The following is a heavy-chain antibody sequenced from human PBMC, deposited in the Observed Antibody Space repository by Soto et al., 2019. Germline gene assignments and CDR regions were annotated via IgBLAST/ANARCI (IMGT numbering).Heavy chain of an antibody. CDR3: ARGQGYSSGWYGSYYYGMDV. Sequence: QVQLVQSGAEVKKPGSSVKVSCKASGGTFSSYAISWVRQAPGQGLEWMGGIIPIFGTANYAQKFQGRVTITADESMSTAYMELSSLRSEDTAVYYCARGQGYSSGWYGSYYYGMDVWGQGTTVTVSS. V-gene: IGHV1-69*01. J-gene: IGHJ6*02. CDR1: GGTFSSYA. D-gene: IGHD6-19*01. CDR2: IIPIFGTA.